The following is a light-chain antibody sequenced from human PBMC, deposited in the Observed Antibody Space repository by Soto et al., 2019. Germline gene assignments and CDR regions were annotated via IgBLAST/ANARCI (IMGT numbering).Light chain of an antibody. V-gene: IGLV2-11*01. Sequence: QSALTQPRSLSGSPGQPVTSSCTGASSDVGAYNYVSWYQQHPGKAPKLMIYDVSTRPSGVPDRFSGSKSGTTASLTISGLQAEDEADYYCCSYAGSPYVFGTGTKVTVL. J-gene: IGLJ1*01. CDR3: CSYAGSPYV. CDR1: SSDVGAYNY. CDR2: DVS.